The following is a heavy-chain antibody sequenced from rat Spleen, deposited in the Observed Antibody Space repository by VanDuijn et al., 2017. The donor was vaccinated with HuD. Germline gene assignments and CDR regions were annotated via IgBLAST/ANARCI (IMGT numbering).Heavy chain of an antibody. J-gene: IGHJ2*01. CDR2: ISSSGGLT. V-gene: IGHV5-46*01. Sequence: EVQLVQSGGGLVQPGRSMKLSCVVSGSTFSSSPMAWVRQAPTKGLEWVATISSSGGLTYYGDSGKGRFTISKDGAKSTLYLQMNSLRSEDTAIYVCTRGGPFDYWGQGVMVTVSS. CDR1: GSTFSSSP. CDR3: TRGGPFDY.